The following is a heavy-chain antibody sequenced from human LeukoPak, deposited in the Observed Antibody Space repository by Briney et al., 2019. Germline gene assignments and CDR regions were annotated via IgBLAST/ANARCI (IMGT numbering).Heavy chain of an antibody. CDR2: INHSGST. J-gene: IGHJ4*02. V-gene: IGHV4-34*01. CDR1: GGSFSGYY. Sequence: SETLSLTCAVYGGSFSGYYWSWIRQPPGKGLEWIGEINHSGSTNYNPSLKSRVTISVDTSKNQFSLKLSSVTAADTAVYYCAREPAVLLWFGEFYFDYWGQGTLVTVSS. D-gene: IGHD3-10*01. CDR3: AREPAVLLWFGEFYFDY.